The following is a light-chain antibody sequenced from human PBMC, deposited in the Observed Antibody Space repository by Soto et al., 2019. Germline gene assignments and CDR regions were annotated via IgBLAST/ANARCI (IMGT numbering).Light chain of an antibody. V-gene: IGKV3-15*01. CDR2: VAS. J-gene: IGKJ4*01. CDR1: QSVSRN. Sequence: EIAMTQSPATLSVSPGERATLPCRASQSVSRNLAWYQQKPGQTPKLLIYVASTRATGIPARFSGSGSGTECTRTIRSLQSEDFAVYYCQQYNVWPLTFGGGTKVEFK. CDR3: QQYNVWPLT.